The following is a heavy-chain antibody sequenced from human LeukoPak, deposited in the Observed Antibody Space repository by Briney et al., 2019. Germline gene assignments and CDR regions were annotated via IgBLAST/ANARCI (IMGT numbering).Heavy chain of an antibody. Sequence: GGSLRLSCAASGFTFSSYGMHWVLQAPGKGLEWVAVISYDGSNKYYADSVKGRFTISRDNSKNTLYLQMNSLRAEDTAVYYCAKDVRYFDWLFQSPTLDYWGQGTLVTVSS. CDR1: GFTFSSYG. CDR2: ISYDGSNK. CDR3: AKDVRYFDWLFQSPTLDY. D-gene: IGHD3-9*01. J-gene: IGHJ4*02. V-gene: IGHV3-30*18.